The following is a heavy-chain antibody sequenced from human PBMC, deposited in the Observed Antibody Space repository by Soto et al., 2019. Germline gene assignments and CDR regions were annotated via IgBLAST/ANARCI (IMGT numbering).Heavy chain of an antibody. Sequence: GGSLSVWCGAAGCTFSGYGMSWVRPAPGKGLEWVSAISGSGGSTYYADSVKGRFTISRDNSKNTLYLQMNSLRAEDMAVYYCAKVPLSGEDYLDYRGQGTLVTVSS. CDR2: ISGSGGST. D-gene: IGHD4-17*01. CDR3: AKVPLSGEDYLDY. V-gene: IGHV3-23*01. J-gene: IGHJ4*02. CDR1: GCTFSGYG.